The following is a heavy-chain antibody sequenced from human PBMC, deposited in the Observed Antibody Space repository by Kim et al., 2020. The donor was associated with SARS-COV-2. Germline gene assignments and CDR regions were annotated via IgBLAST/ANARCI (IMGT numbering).Heavy chain of an antibody. J-gene: IGHJ5*02. Sequence: KGRFTTSRDDAKNSLYLQMNSLRAEDTAVYYCARAPRRRSIAAAGTGWFDPWGQGTLVTVSS. V-gene: IGHV3-11*01. CDR3: ARAPRRRSIAAAGTGWFDP. D-gene: IGHD6-13*01.